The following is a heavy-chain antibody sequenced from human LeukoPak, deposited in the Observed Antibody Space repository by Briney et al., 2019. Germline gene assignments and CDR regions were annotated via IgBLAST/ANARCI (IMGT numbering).Heavy chain of an antibody. J-gene: IGHJ4*02. D-gene: IGHD6-19*01. CDR2: IYPGDSDT. CDR3: ARQDGSAYYYFDY. V-gene: IGHV5-51*01. CDR1: GYSFASYW. Sequence: GESLKISCKGSGYSFASYWIGWVRLMPGQGLEWMGIIYPGDSDTKYSPSFQGRVTISADKSINTAYLQWSSLKASDTAIYYCARQDGSAYYYFDYWGQGTLVTVSS.